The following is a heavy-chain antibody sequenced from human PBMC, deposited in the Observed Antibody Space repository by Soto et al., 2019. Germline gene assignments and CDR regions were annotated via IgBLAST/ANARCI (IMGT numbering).Heavy chain of an antibody. Sequence: SETLSLTCAVYGGSFSGYYWTWIRQPPGTGLEWIREINHSGITNYNPSLKSRVTISVDTSKNQFSLKLTSLTAADTAVYYCARDKITGLFDYWGQGTLVTVSS. CDR2: INHSGIT. J-gene: IGHJ4*02. CDR1: GGSFSGYY. D-gene: IGHD2-8*02. V-gene: IGHV4-34*01. CDR3: ARDKITGLFDY.